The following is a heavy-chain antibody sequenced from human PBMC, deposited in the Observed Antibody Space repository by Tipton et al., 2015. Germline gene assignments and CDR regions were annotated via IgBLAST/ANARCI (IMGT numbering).Heavy chain of an antibody. CDR1: GFDFSIYG. CDR2: IWYDESHK. Sequence: SLRLSCAASGFDFSIYGMHWVRQAPGKGLEWVAVIWYDESHKFYADSVEGRFTISRDNSKNTVYLQMNSLRVEDTAVYYCARGYISSWGDYWGQGTLATVSS. J-gene: IGHJ4*02. V-gene: IGHV3-33*08. CDR3: ARGYISSWGDY. D-gene: IGHD6-6*01.